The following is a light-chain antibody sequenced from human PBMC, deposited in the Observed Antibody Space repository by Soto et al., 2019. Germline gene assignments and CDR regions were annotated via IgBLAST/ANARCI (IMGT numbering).Light chain of an antibody. V-gene: IGKV4-1*01. CDR1: QSVFYSSSNKNY. CDR2: WAS. Sequence: DIVMTQSPDSLAVSLGERATINCKSSQSVFYSSSNKNYLAWYQQKPGQPPKLLIYWASARESGVPDRFSGSGSGTEFTLTISSLQAEDEALYSCQQFYSTPFTFGRGTKVEIK. CDR3: QQFYSTPFT. J-gene: IGKJ4*01.